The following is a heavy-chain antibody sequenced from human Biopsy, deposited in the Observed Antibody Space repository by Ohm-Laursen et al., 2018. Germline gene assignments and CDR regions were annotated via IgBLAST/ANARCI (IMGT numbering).Heavy chain of an antibody. CDR2: MYISGTT. V-gene: IGHV4-4*07. CDR3: ATLYGDDYSYYGLDV. D-gene: IGHD4-17*01. J-gene: IGHJ6*02. CDR1: GGSLSNFY. Sequence: ETLSLTCRVSGGSLSNFYWSWIRQPAGKGLEWIGRMYISGTTNYNPSLKSRVTMSIDTSKNQFSLRLSSVTAADTAVYYCATLYGDDYSYYGLDVWGQGTSVTVSS.